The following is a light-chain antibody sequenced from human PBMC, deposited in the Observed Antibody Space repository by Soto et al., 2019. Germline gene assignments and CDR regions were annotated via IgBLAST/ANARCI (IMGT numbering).Light chain of an antibody. CDR3: SSYAGSNNPWV. Sequence: QSALTQPPSASGSPGQSVTISCTGTSSDVVAYNYVCWYQQHPGKAPKLIISEVTKRPSGVPDRFSGSKSGNTASLTVTGLQAEDEADYYCSSYAGSNNPWVFGGGTKLTVL. V-gene: IGLV2-8*01. CDR1: SSDVVAYNY. J-gene: IGLJ3*02. CDR2: EVT.